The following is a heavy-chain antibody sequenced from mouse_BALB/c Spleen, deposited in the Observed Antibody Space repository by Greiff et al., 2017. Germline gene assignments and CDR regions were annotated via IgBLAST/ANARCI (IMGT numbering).Heavy chain of an antibody. CDR1: GYTFTSYW. CDR2: INPSNGRT. D-gene: IGHD2-1*01. V-gene: IGHV1S81*02. J-gene: IGHJ2*01. Sequence: VKLQQPGAELVKPGASVKLSCKASGYTFTSYWMHWVKQRPGQGLEWIGEINPSNGRTNYNEKFKSKATLTVDKSSSTAYMQLSSLTSEDSAVYYCARHGNYLYYFDYWGQGTTLTVSS. CDR3: ARHGNYLYYFDY.